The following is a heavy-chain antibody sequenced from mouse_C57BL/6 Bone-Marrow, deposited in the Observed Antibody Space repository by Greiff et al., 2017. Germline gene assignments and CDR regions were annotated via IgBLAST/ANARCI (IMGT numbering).Heavy chain of an antibody. V-gene: IGHV1-26*01. CDR3: ARVGLRQRFAY. J-gene: IGHJ3*01. Sequence: VQLQQPGPELVKPGASVKISCKASGYTFTDYYMNWVKQSHGKSLEWIGDINPNNGGTSYNQKFKGKATLTVDKSSSTAYMELRSLTSEDYAVYYCARVGLRQRFAYWGQGTLVTVSA. D-gene: IGHD2-4*01. CDR2: INPNNGGT. CDR1: GYTFTDYY.